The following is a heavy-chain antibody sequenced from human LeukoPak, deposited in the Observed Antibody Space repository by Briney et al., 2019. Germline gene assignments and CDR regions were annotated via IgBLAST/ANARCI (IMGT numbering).Heavy chain of an antibody. CDR1: GFTFSSYG. D-gene: IGHD2-8*01. V-gene: IGHV3-33*01. CDR2: IWYDGSNK. J-gene: IGHJ4*02. Sequence: GGSLRLSCAASGFTFSSYGMHWVRQAPGKGLEWVAVIWYDGSNKYYADSVKGRFTISRDNSKNTLYLQMNSLRAEDTAVYYCARDRGYCTSDDCYRWFHYWGQGTLVIVSS. CDR3: ARDRGYCTSDDCYRWFHY.